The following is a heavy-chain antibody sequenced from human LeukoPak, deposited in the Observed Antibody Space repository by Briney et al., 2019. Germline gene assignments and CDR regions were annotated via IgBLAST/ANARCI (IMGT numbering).Heavy chain of an antibody. CDR1: GFSFSSYA. CDR3: ARDSSKTTYYYYCYMDV. J-gene: IGHJ6*03. D-gene: IGHD4-11*01. CDR2: ISSSSTYI. V-gene: IGHV3-21*01. Sequence: GGSLRLSCAASGFSFSSYAMSWVRQAPGKGLEWVSSISSSSTYISYTDSVKGRFTISRDNAKNSLYLQMNSLRAEDTAVYYCARDSSKTTYYYYCYMDVWGKGTTVTVSS.